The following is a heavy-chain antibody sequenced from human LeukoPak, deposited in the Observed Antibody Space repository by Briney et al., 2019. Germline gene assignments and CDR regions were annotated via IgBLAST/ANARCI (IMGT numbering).Heavy chain of an antibody. Sequence: ASVKVSCKASGYTFTGYDINWVRQATGQGLEWMGWMNPNSGNTGYAQKFQGRVTITRNTSISTAYMELSSLRSEDTAVYYCARGGASSIAGNEGFDYWGQGTLVTVSS. CDR2: MNPNSGNT. CDR1: GYTFTGYD. V-gene: IGHV1-8*03. J-gene: IGHJ4*02. CDR3: ARGGASSIAGNEGFDY. D-gene: IGHD6-6*01.